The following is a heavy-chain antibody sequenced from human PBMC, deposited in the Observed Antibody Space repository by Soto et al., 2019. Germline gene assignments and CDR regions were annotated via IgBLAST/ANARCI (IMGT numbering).Heavy chain of an antibody. CDR3: ARSPPSSYYGGSGTFDY. D-gene: IGHD3-10*01. V-gene: IGHV4-4*02. J-gene: IGHJ4*02. CDR2: AYHSGST. Sequence: QLQLQESGPGLVRPSGTLSLTCAVSGGFTSTNNWWSWVRQPPGKGLEWVGDAYHSGSTEYNPSLKSRVSISVDKSKNQLSLKLTSPTAADTAVYYCARSPPSSYYGGSGTFDYWGQGTLVTVSS. CDR1: GGFTSTNNW.